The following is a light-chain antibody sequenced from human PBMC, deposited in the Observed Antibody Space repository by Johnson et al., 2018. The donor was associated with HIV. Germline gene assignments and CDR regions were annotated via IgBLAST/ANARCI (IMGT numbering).Light chain of an antibody. V-gene: IGLV1-51*01. CDR2: DNN. J-gene: IGLJ1*01. CDR3: GTWDRSLSACGI. Sequence: QSVLTQPPSVSAAPGQKVTISCSGSSSNIANNYVSWYQQLPGTAPKLLIYDNNKRPSGIPDRFSGSKSGTSATLGITGLQTGDEGDYYCGTWDRSLSACGISGTGTEVTVL. CDR1: SSNIANNY.